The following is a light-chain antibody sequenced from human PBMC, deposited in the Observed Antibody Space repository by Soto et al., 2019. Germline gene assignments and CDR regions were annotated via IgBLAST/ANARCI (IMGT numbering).Light chain of an antibody. CDR2: GAS. V-gene: IGKV3-15*01. CDR3: QQYNNWPYT. Sequence: EIVMTQSPATLSVSPGERATLSCRASQRVSSNLAWYQQKPGQAPRLLFYGASTRATGIPARFSGSGSGTEFTLTISSLQSEDFAVYYCQQYNNWPYTFGQGTNLEIK. J-gene: IGKJ2*01. CDR1: QRVSSN.